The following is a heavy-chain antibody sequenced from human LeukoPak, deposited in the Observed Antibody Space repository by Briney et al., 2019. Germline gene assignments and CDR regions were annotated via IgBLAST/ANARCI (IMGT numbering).Heavy chain of an antibody. CDR1: GCTVSSNH. CDR2: IYSGGST. Sequence: GGSLRLSCAASGCTVSSNHMSWVRKAPGKGLERVSVIYSGGSTYYADSAKGRSPISRDNSKNTLYLQMNSLRAEDTAVYYCARDGSESSSWYYWGQGTLVTVSS. V-gene: IGHV3-53*01. D-gene: IGHD6-13*01. CDR3: ARDGSESSSWYY. J-gene: IGHJ4*02.